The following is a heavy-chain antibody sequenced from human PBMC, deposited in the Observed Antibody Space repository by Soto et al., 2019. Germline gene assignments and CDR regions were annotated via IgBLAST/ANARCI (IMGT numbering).Heavy chain of an antibody. CDR3: TTDLMTTVTRTTDY. V-gene: IGHV3-15*07. Sequence: GGSLRFSCAASGFTFSNAWMNWVRQAPGKGLEWVGRIKSKTDGGTTDYAAPVKGRFTISRDDSKNTLYLQMNSLKTEDTAVYYCTTDLMTTVTRTTDYWGQGTLVTVSS. D-gene: IGHD4-17*01. J-gene: IGHJ4*02. CDR1: GFTFSNAW. CDR2: IKSKTDGGTT.